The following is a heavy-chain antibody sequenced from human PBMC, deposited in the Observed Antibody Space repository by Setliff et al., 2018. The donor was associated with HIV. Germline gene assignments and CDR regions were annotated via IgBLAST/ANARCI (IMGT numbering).Heavy chain of an antibody. CDR1: GAPVTDSNW. CDR3: ARVSLDLKYYDSAGYTHPLYFFDY. D-gene: IGHD3-16*01. V-gene: IGHV4-4*02. Sequence: SETLSLTCTVSGAPVTDSNWWNWVRQPPGKGLEWIGEAYHTGSTNYSPSLERRVTISVDTSKNQFSLALTSVTAADTAIYFCARVSLDLKYYDSAGYTHPLYFFDYWGQGKLVTV. J-gene: IGHJ4*02. CDR2: AYHTGST.